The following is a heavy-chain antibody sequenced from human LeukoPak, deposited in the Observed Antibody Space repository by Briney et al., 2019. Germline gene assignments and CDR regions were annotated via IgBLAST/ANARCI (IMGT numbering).Heavy chain of an antibody. D-gene: IGHD1-26*01. Sequence: GGSLRLSCAASGFTFSDYYMSWIRQAPGKRLEWVSYISFSGSPTQYADSVKGRFTISRDNAKNSLYLQMNSLRDEDTAVYYCARVRSGSYDWFDPWGQGTLVTVSS. V-gene: IGHV3-11*01. J-gene: IGHJ5*02. CDR3: ARVRSGSYDWFDP. CDR1: GFTFSDYY. CDR2: ISFSGSPT.